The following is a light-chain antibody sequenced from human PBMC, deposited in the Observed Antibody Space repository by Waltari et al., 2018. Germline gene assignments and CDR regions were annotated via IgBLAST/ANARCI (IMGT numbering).Light chain of an antibody. CDR2: DVT. CDR3: NSYARKNSLVL. V-gene: IGLV2-14*01. CDR1: SSDVGGYNY. Sequence: QSALTQPASVSGSPGQSITISCTGTSSDVGGYNYVSWYQQHPGQAPKLMIYDVTKRPSGVSNRFSGSKSGNTASLTISGLQADDEADYYCNSYARKNSLVLFGGGTKLTVL. J-gene: IGLJ2*01.